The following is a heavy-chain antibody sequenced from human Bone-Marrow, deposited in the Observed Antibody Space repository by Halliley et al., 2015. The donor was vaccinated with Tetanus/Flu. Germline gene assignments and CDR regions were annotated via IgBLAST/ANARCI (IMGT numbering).Heavy chain of an antibody. D-gene: IGHD2-21*02. CDR1: GGSFSGYY. J-gene: IGHJ4*02. V-gene: IGHV4-34*01. CDR2: INHRGST. CDR3: ARGLAYCGGDCSGSFDY. Sequence: LRLSCAVYGGSFSGYYWSWIRQPPGKGLEWIGEINHRGSTNYNPSLKSRVTLSVDTSKNQFSLKLSSVTAADTAVYYCARGLAYCGGDCSGSFDYLGQGSLVTVSS.